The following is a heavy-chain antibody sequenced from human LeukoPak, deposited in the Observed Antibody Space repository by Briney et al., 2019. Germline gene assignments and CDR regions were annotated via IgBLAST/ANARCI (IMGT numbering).Heavy chain of an antibody. J-gene: IGHJ4*02. V-gene: IGHV3-23*01. CDR3: AKGPDVWGSYRHDY. CDR2: ITGTDGST. Sequence: GASLRLSCAASGFTFSSYAMSWSAKAPGKGRDWSPGITGTDGSTYYADSVKGRFTISRDNSKNTLYLQMNSLRAEDTAIYYCAKGPDVWGSYRHDYWGQGTLVTVSS. CDR1: GFTFSSYA. D-gene: IGHD3-16*02.